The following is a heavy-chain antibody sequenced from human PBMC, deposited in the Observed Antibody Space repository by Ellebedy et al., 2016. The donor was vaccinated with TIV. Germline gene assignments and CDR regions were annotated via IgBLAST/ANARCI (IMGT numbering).Heavy chain of an antibody. CDR3: ARDEPGTAAPDAFDI. CDR1: GFTFSIHG. V-gene: IGHV3-33*01. Sequence: GGSLRLSCAASGFTFSIHGMHWVRQVPGKGLEWVAVIWYDGSNKYYADSVKGRFTISRDNSKNTLYLQMNSLRAEDTALYYCARDEPGTAAPDAFDIWGQGTMVTVSS. D-gene: IGHD6-25*01. J-gene: IGHJ3*02. CDR2: IWYDGSNK.